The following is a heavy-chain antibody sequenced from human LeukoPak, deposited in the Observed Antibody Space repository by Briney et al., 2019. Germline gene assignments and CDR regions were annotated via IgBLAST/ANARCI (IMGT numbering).Heavy chain of an antibody. CDR2: ISAYNGNT. J-gene: IGHJ6*02. CDR3: ARDRVVPAATQYYYYGMDL. V-gene: IGHV1-18*01. Sequence: ASAKVSCKASGYTFTSYGISWVRQAPGQGLEWMGWISAYNGNTNYAQKLQGRVTMTTDTSTSTAYMELRSLRSDDTAVYYCARDRVVPAATQYYYYGMDLWGQGTTVTVSS. CDR1: GYTFTSYG. D-gene: IGHD2-2*01.